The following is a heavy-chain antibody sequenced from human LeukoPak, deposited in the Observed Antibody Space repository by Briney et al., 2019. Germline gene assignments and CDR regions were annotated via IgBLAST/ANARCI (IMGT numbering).Heavy chain of an antibody. CDR2: INTNTGNP. Sequence: ASVKVSCKASGYTFTSYAMNWVRQALGRGLECMGWINTNTGNPTYAQGFTGRFVFSLDTSVSTAYLQISSLKAEDTAVYYCASEGAAAAPPFDYWGQGTLVTVSS. J-gene: IGHJ4*02. D-gene: IGHD6-13*01. CDR1: GYTFTSYA. V-gene: IGHV7-4-1*02. CDR3: ASEGAAAAPPFDY.